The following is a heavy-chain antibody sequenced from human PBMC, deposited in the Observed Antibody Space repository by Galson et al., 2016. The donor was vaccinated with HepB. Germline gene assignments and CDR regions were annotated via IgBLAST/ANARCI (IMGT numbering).Heavy chain of an antibody. Sequence: TLSLTCIVSGDSIISDSYHYWSWIRQPVGKGLEWVGLIYTTGSTSYNPSLKGRLTMSLDTSKNQFSLELGSVTAADTAIYYCGRELGSWGQGTLVTV. CDR2: IYTTGST. CDR3: GRELGS. CDR1: GDSIISDSYHY. V-gene: IGHV4-61*02. J-gene: IGHJ4*02. D-gene: IGHD3-16*01.